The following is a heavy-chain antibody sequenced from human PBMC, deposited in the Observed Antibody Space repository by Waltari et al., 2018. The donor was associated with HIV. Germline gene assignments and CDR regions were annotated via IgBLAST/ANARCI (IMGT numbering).Heavy chain of an antibody. J-gene: IGHJ5*02. D-gene: IGHD1-26*01. CDR1: GFSLGAHY. V-gene: IGHV3-72*01. CDR2: VRRQVRSYSA. CDR3: ARGGNPGKVLDL. Sequence: VESGGDLVQPGGSLRLPCAAPGFSLGAHYLDWVRQAPGKGLGWCGRVRRQVRSYSAYYAASVAGRFTMSRDDSKNSFYLQMNSLKPEDTAVYYCARGGNPGKVLDLWGQGIRVTVSS.